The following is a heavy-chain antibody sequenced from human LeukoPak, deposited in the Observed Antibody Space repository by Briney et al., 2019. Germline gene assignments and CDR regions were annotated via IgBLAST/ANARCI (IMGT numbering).Heavy chain of an antibody. V-gene: IGHV4-61*02. J-gene: IGHJ4*02. CDR2: IYTSGST. Sequence: SETLSLTCTVSGGSISSATYYWNWIRQPAGKGLEWIGRIYTSGSTNYNPSLKSRVTISVDTSKNQFSLKLTSVTAADTAVYYCARAVGSFDWLPLFDYWGQGTLVTVSS. D-gene: IGHD3-9*01. CDR3: ARAVGSFDWLPLFDY. CDR1: GGSISSATYY.